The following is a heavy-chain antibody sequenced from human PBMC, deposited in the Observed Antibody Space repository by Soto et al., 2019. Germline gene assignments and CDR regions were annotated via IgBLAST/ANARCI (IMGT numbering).Heavy chain of an antibody. CDR1: GFTFSSYA. CDR3: AISHLKSYGSILNY. J-gene: IGHJ4*02. Sequence: GGSLRLSCAASGFTFSSYAMSWVRQAPGKGLEWVSAISGSGGSTYYADSVKGRFTISRDNSKNTLYLQMNSLRAEDTAVYYCAISHLKSYGSILNYWGQGTLGTVSS. D-gene: IGHD5-18*01. CDR2: ISGSGGST. V-gene: IGHV3-23*01.